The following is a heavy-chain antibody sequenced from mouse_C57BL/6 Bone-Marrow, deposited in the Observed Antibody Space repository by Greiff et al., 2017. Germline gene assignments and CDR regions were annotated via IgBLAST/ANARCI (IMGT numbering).Heavy chain of an antibody. J-gene: IGHJ1*03. CDR2: IDPETGGT. V-gene: IGHV1-15*01. D-gene: IGHD2-4*01. CDR3: TRYDYDGYFDV. CDR1: GYTFTDYE. Sequence: LQQSGAELVRPGASVTLSCKASGYTFTDYEMHWVKQTPVHGLEWIGAIDPETGGTAYNQKFKGKAILTADKSSSTAYMELRSLTSEDSAVYYCTRYDYDGYFDVWGTGTTVTVSS.